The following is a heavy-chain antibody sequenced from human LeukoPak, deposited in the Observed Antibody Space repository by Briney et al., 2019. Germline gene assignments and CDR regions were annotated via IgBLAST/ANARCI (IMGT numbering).Heavy chain of an antibody. CDR3: AELGITMIGGV. Sequence: AGGSLRLSCAASGFTFSTYSMNWVRQAPGKGLEWVSYISSSGSLIHDSDSVKGRFTISRDNAKNSLYLQMNSLRAEDTAVYYCAELGITMIGGVWGKGTTVTISS. CDR1: GFTFSTYS. V-gene: IGHV3-48*04. J-gene: IGHJ6*04. CDR2: ISSSGSLI. D-gene: IGHD3-10*02.